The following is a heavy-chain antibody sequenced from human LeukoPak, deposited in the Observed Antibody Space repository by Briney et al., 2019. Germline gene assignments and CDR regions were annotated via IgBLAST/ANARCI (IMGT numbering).Heavy chain of an antibody. D-gene: IGHD2-21*01. V-gene: IGHV1-8*03. Sequence: ASVKVSCKASGYTFTSYDINWVRQATGQGLEWMGWMNPNSGNTGYAQKFQGRVTITRNTSISTAYMELSSLRSEDTAVYYCARAPTYCGGDCYRTGFDYWGQGTLVTVSS. CDR3: ARAPTYCGGDCYRTGFDY. CDR2: MNPNSGNT. J-gene: IGHJ4*02. CDR1: GYTFTSYD.